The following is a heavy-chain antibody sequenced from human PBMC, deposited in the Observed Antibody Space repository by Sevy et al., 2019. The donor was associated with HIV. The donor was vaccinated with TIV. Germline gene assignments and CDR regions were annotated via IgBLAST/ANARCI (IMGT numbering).Heavy chain of an antibody. D-gene: IGHD3-3*01. J-gene: IGHJ6*02. V-gene: IGHV4-59*01. Sequence: SETLSLTCTVSGGSISSYYWSWIRQVPGKGLEWIGYIFYTGSTNYNPSLKSRLTISIDTSKNQFSLEVNSVTAADTAVYYCASLAIFGGNYYYGMDVWGHGTTVTVSS. CDR1: GGSISSYY. CDR2: IFYTGST. CDR3: ASLAIFGGNYYYGMDV.